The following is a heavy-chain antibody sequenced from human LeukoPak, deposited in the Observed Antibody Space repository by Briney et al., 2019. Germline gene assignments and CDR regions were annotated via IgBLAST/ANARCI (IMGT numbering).Heavy chain of an antibody. D-gene: IGHD3-22*01. J-gene: IGHJ4*02. Sequence: ASVKVSCKASGYTFSNYYIHWVRQAPGQGLEWMGIINPGGGSARYAQNFQDRVTMTRDTSTSTVYMELSSLRSEDTAVYYCARDLMSSGYYPYWGQGTLVTVSS. CDR3: ARDLMSSGYYPY. V-gene: IGHV1-46*01. CDR1: GYTFSNYY. CDR2: INPGGGSA.